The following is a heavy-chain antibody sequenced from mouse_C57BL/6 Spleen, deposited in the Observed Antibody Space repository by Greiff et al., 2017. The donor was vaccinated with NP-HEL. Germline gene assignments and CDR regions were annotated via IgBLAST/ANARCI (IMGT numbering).Heavy chain of an antibody. D-gene: IGHD1-1*01. CDR3: TREGSTVVARYWYFDV. CDR2: ISSGGDYI. J-gene: IGHJ1*03. V-gene: IGHV5-9-1*02. CDR1: GFTFSSYA. Sequence: DVKLVESGEGLVKPGGSLKLSCAASGFTFSSYAMSWVRQTPEKRLEWVAYISSGGDYIYYADTVKGRFTISRDNARNTLYLQMSSLKSEDTAMYYCTREGSTVVARYWYFDVWGTGTTVTVSS.